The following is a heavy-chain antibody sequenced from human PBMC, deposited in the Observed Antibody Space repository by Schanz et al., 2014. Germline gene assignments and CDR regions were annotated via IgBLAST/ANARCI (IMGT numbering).Heavy chain of an antibody. CDR1: GFIFSSYG. CDR3: ARVRRRIATPSAPSFRNYYYYAMDV. Sequence: VQLVESGGGVVQPGRSLRLSCAASGFIFSSYGLHWVRQAPGKGLEWVAFIWYDGSNKYYADSVKGRFTISRDNSKNTLYLQMNSLGAEDTSVYFCARVRRRIATPSAPSFRNYYYYAMDVWGQGTTXTVSS. D-gene: IGHD6-25*01. V-gene: IGHV3-33*01. CDR2: IWYDGSNK. J-gene: IGHJ6*02.